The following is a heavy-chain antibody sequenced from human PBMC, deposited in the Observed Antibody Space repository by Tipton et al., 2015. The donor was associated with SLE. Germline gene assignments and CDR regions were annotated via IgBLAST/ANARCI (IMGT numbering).Heavy chain of an antibody. CDR2: ISHSGST. CDR1: GGSISNLY. Sequence: TLSLTCTVSGGSISNLYWSWIRQPPGQGLEWIGEISHSGSTNYNPSLKSRVTISVDTSKNQFSLKLSSVTAADTAVYYCAREGGDYDFWSGYNWFDPWGQGTLVTVSS. J-gene: IGHJ5*02. CDR3: AREGGDYDFWSGYNWFDP. D-gene: IGHD3-3*01. V-gene: IGHV4-34*01.